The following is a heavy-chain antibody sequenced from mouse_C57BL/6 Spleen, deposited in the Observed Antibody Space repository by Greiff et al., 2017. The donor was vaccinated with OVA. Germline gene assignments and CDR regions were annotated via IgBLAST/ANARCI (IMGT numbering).Heavy chain of an antibody. J-gene: IGHJ2*01. Sequence: EVQLQQSGPGLAKPSQTLSLTCSVTGFSITSDYGNWIRKFPGNKLEYMGYISYSGSTYYNPSLKSRLSITRDTSKNQCYLQLNSMTTEDTATDSCARNECSFGFDCWGQGTTLTVAS. CDR2: ISYSGST. CDR1: GFSITSDY. D-gene: IGHD1-1*01. V-gene: IGHV3-8*01. CDR3: ARNECSFGFDC.